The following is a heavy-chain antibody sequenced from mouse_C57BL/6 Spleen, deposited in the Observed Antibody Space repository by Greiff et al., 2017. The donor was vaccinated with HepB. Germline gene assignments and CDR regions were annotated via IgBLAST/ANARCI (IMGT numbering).Heavy chain of an antibody. CDR1: GYAFSSSW. Sequence: QVQLQQSGPELVKPGASVKISCKASGYAFSSSWMNWVKQRPGKGLEWIGRIYPGDGDTNYNGKFKGKATLTADKSSSTAYMQLSSLTSEDSAVYFCAYGNYPYAMDYWGQGTSVTVSS. J-gene: IGHJ4*01. V-gene: IGHV1-82*01. CDR2: IYPGDGDT. D-gene: IGHD2-10*02. CDR3: AYGNYPYAMDY.